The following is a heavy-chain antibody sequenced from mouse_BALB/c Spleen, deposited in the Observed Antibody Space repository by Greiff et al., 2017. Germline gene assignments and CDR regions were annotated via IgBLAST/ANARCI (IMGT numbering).Heavy chain of an antibody. CDR1: GYAFSSSW. CDR2: IYPGDGAT. J-gene: IGHJ4*01. D-gene: IGHD1-2*01. V-gene: IGHV1-82*01. Sequence: VQLQQSGPELVKPGASVKISCKASGYAFSSSWMNWVKQRPGQGLEWIGRIYPGDGATNYNGKFKGKATLTADKSSSTAYMQLSSLTSVDSAVYFCARRRLQGYYAMDYWGQGTSVTVSS. CDR3: ARRRLQGYYAMDY.